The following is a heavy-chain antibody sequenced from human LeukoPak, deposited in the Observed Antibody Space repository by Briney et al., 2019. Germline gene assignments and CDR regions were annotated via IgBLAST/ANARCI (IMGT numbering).Heavy chain of an antibody. J-gene: IGHJ4*02. CDR3: ARAYTGFDY. V-gene: IGHV1-18*04. D-gene: IGHD5-18*01. CDR1: GYTFTSYG. Sequence: ASVKVSFKASGYTFTSYGISWVRQAPGQGLEGKGWISAYNSNTKYTQKLQRRAPMTTDTSTSTAYMELRSLISDDTAVYYCARAYTGFDYWGQGTLVTVSS. CDR2: ISAYNSNT.